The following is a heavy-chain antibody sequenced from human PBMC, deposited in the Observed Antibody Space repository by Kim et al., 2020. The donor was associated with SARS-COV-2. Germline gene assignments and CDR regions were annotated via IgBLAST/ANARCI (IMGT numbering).Heavy chain of an antibody. J-gene: IGHJ6*02. V-gene: IGHV4-31*03. D-gene: IGHD3-22*01. CDR3: ARVGTDISGYYYPGYYGMDV. Sequence: SETLSHTCSVSGGSISSSAYYWSWIRQHPGKGLEWIGYIYYSGSTYYNPSLKSRVTISLDTSKNQFSLKLSSVTAADTAVYYCARVGTDISGYYYPGYYGMDVWGQGTTVTVSS. CDR2: IYYSGST. CDR1: GGSISSSAYY.